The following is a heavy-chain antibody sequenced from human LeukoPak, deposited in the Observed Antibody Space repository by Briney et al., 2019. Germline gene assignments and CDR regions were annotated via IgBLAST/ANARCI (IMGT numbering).Heavy chain of an antibody. Sequence: GGSLRLSCAASGFTFSSYAMSWVRQAPGKGLEWVSAISGSGGSTYYADSVKGRFTISRDNSKNTLYLQMNSLGAEDTAVYYCAKVENSAYYYYGMDVWGQGTTVTVSS. J-gene: IGHJ6*02. V-gene: IGHV3-23*01. CDR3: AKVENSAYYYYGMDV. CDR1: GFTFSSYA. CDR2: ISGSGGST. D-gene: IGHD4-11*01.